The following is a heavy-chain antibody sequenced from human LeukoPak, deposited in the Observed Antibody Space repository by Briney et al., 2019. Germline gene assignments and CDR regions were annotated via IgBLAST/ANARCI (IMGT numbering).Heavy chain of an antibody. CDR1: GFTFSSYG. CDR3: VRSRVRGDPFDP. J-gene: IGHJ5*02. Sequence: GGSLRLSCAASGFTFSSYGMHWVRHVPGKGLEWVSGLSSDSNHIDYADSVKGRFTISRDNANNYLYLQMNSLRPEDTGLYYCVRSRVRGDPFDPWGQGTLVTVSS. V-gene: IGHV3-9*01. CDR2: LSSDSNHI. D-gene: IGHD3-10*01.